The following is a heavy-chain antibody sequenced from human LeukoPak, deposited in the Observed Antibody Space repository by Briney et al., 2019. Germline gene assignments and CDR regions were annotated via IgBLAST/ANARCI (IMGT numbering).Heavy chain of an antibody. D-gene: IGHD3-3*01. V-gene: IGHV1-69*13. CDR3: ARVTYYDFWSGYYPYGMDV. CDR1: GGTFSSYA. J-gene: IGHJ6*02. Sequence: ASVTVSCKASGGTFSSYASSWVRQPPGQGLEWMGGIIRIFGTANYAQKFQGRVTITADESTSTAYMELSSLRSEDTAVYYCARVTYYDFWSGYYPYGMDVWGQGTTVTVSS. CDR2: IIRIFGTA.